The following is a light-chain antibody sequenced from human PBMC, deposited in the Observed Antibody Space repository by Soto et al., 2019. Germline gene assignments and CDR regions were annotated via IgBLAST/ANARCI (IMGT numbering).Light chain of an antibody. CDR1: SSNIGAGYD. J-gene: IGLJ3*02. CDR2: ANV. Sequence: QSVLTQPPSVSGAPGQRVTISCTGNSSNIGAGYDVHWYQQLPGTAPKLLIYANVNRPSGVPDRFSGSKSGTSGSLAITGLQAEDEADYYRQSYDSSLTSWVFGGGTKLTVL. CDR3: QSYDSSLTSWV. V-gene: IGLV1-40*01.